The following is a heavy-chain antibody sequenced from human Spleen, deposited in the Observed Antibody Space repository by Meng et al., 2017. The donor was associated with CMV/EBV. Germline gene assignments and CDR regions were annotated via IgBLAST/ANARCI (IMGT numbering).Heavy chain of an antibody. Sequence: GSLRLSCTVSGGSISRYYWSWIRQPPGKGLEWIGYIYYSGSTNYNPSLKSRVTISVDTSKNQFSLKLSSVTAADTAVYYCARDLHAHYYDSSGYLGDAFDIWGQGTMVTVSS. CDR1: GGSISRYY. V-gene: IGHV4-59*01. CDR2: IYYSGST. J-gene: IGHJ3*02. CDR3: ARDLHAHYYDSSGYLGDAFDI. D-gene: IGHD3-22*01.